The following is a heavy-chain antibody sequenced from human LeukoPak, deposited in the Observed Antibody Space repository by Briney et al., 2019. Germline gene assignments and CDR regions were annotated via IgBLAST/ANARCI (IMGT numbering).Heavy chain of an antibody. D-gene: IGHD1-26*01. V-gene: IGHV4-39*07. Sequence: SETLSLTCTVSGGSISSSSYYWGWIRQPPGKGLEWIGSIYYSGSTYYNPSLKSRVTISVDTSKNQFSLKLSSVTAADTAVYYCARVSGSHDPGLSYYGMDVWGQGTTVTVSS. J-gene: IGHJ6*02. CDR3: ARVSGSHDPGLSYYGMDV. CDR1: GGSISSSSYY. CDR2: IYYSGST.